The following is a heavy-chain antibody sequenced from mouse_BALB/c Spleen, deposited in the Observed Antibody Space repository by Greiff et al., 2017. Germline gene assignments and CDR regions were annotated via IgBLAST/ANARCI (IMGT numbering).Heavy chain of an antibody. CDR1: GFTFSSYG. CDR2: ISSGGSYT. Sequence: EVHLVESGGDLVKPGGSLKLSCAASGFTFSSYGMSWVRQTPDKRLEWVATISSGGSYTYYPDSVKGRFTISRDNAKNTLYLQMSSLKSEDTAMYYCARHPGSSYENWYFDVWGAGTTVTVSS. CDR3: ARHPGSSYENWYFDV. J-gene: IGHJ1*01. D-gene: IGHD1-1*01. V-gene: IGHV5-6*01.